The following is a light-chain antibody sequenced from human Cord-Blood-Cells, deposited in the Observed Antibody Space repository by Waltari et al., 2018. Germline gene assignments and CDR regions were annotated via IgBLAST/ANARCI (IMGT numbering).Light chain of an antibody. CDR1: QSISSG. J-gene: IGKJ1*01. Sequence: DIQMTQSPSTMSASVGDRVTITCRASQSISSGLAWHQQKPGKAPKLLIYDASSLESGVPSRFSGSGSGTEFTLTISSLQPDDFATYYCQQYNSYWTFGQGTKVEIK. V-gene: IGKV1-5*01. CDR3: QQYNSYWT. CDR2: DAS.